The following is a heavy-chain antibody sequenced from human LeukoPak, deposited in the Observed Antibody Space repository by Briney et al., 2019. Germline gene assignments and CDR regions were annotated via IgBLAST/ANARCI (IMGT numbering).Heavy chain of an antibody. D-gene: IGHD3-16*01. CDR1: GFTVSSNY. V-gene: IGHV3-53*01. J-gene: IGHJ4*02. CDR2: IYSGGST. CDR3: ASTLHVLGYFDY. Sequence: GGSLRLSCAASGFTVSSNYMSWVRQAPGKGLEWVSVIYSGGSTYYADSVKGRFTISRDNAKNSLYLQMNSLRAEDTAVYYCASTLHVLGYFDYWGQGTLVTVSS.